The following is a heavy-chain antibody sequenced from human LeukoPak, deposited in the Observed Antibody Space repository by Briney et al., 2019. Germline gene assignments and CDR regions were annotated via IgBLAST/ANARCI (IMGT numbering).Heavy chain of an antibody. CDR3: AKEGGPSGYSPCDS. CDR1: QFTFGSYA. CDR2: MSSGYGGT. J-gene: IGHJ5*01. Sequence: GGSLRLSCAASQFTFGSYAMSWVRQAPRKGLEWVSAMSSGYGGTYYADSVKGRFTISRDNSKNTLYLQMNSLSVEDTALYYCAKEGGPSGYSPCDSWGQGTLVTVSS. D-gene: IGHD5-18*01. V-gene: IGHV3-23*01.